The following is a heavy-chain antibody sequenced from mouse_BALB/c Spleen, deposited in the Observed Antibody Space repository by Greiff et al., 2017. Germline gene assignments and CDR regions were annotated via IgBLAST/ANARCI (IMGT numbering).Heavy chain of an antibody. CDR1: GFNIKDTY. CDR3: ARGALGRGFAY. D-gene: IGHD4-1*01. J-gene: IGHJ3*01. V-gene: IGHV14-3*02. CDR2: IDPANGNT. Sequence: EVKLMESGAELVKPGASVKLSCTASGFNIKDTYMHWVKQRPEQGLEWIGRIDPANGNTKYDPKFQGKATITADTSSNTAYLQLSSLTSEDTAVYYCARGALGRGFAYWGQGTLVTVSA.